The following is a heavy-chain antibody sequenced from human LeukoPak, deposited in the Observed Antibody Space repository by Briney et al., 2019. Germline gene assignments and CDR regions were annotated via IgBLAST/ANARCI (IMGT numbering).Heavy chain of an antibody. Sequence: SVKVSCKASGGTFSSYAISWVRQAPRQGLELMGGIIPIFGTANYAQKFQGRVTITADESTSTAYMELSSLRSEDTAVYYCAYRSGRNGDSDYWGQGTLVTVSS. CDR1: GGTFSSYA. J-gene: IGHJ4*02. V-gene: IGHV1-69*01. CDR3: AYRSGRNGDSDY. D-gene: IGHD4-17*01. CDR2: IIPIFGTA.